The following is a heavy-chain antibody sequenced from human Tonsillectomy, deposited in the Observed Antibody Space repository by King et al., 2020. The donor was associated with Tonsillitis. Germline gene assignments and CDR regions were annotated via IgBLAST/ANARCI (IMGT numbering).Heavy chain of an antibody. Sequence: VQLVESGGGLVQPGRSLRLSCAASGFTFDDYAMHWVRQAPGKGLEWVSGISWNSGSIGYADSVKGRFTISRDNAKNSLYLQMNSLRAEDTALYYCAKDHCSGRSCYGPYYYGMDVWGQGTTVTVSS. J-gene: IGHJ6*02. CDR1: GFTFDDYA. D-gene: IGHD2-15*01. CDR2: ISWNSGSI. CDR3: AKDHCSGRSCYGPYYYGMDV. V-gene: IGHV3-9*01.